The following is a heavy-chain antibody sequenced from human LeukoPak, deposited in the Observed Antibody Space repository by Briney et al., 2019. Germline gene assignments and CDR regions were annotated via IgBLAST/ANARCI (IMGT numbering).Heavy chain of an antibody. CDR2: INPSGGST. CDR1: GYTFTSYY. J-gene: IGHJ5*02. V-gene: IGHV1-46*03. Sequence: ASVKVSCKASGYTFTSYYMHWVRQAPGQGLEWMGIINPSGGSTSYAQKFQGRVTMTRDTSTSTVYMELSSLRSEDTAVYYCARDLNRYRSSTSCYSGWFDPWGQGTLVTVSS. D-gene: IGHD2-2*01. CDR3: ARDLNRYRSSTSCYSGWFDP.